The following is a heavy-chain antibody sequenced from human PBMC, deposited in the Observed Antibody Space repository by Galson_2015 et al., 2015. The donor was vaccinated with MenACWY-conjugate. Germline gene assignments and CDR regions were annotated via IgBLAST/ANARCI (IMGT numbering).Heavy chain of an antibody. J-gene: IGHJ6*03. CDR2: IYYSGST. CDR3: ARSIMGPYDSSGVDYYYYYMDV. D-gene: IGHD3-22*01. Sequence: ETLSLTCTVSGGSVSSGSYYWSWIRQPPGKGLEWIGYIYYSGSTNYNPSLKSRVTISVDTSKNQFSLKLSSVTAADTAVYYCARSIMGPYDSSGVDYYYYYMDVWGQGTTVTVSS. CDR1: GGSVSSGSYY. V-gene: IGHV4-61*01.